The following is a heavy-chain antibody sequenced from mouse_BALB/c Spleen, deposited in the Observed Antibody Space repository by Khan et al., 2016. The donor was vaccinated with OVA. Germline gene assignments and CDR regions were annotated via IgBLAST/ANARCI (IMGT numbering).Heavy chain of an antibody. CDR2: ISYSGNT. D-gene: IGHD3-3*01. Sequence: VQLQQSGPGLVKPSQSLSLTCTVTGYSITSGYGWNWIRQFPGNKLEWMGYISYSGNTNYNPSLKSRIPITRDTTKNQFFLQLNSVDTEDTATYDCARTSRIKYWGQGTTLTVSS. V-gene: IGHV3-2*02. CDR1: GYSITSGYG. CDR3: ARTSRIKY. J-gene: IGHJ2*01.